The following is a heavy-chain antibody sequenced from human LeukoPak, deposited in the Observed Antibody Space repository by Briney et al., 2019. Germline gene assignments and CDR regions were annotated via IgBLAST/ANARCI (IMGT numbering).Heavy chain of an antibody. CDR1: GYTFTGYY. D-gene: IGHD5-18*01. CDR2: INPNSGGT. CDR3: AREAMVGGYYYGMDV. J-gene: IGHJ6*02. V-gene: IGHV1-2*02. Sequence: ASVKVSCKASGYTFTGYYMHWVRQAPGQGLEWMGWINPNSGGTNYAQKFQGRVTMTRDTSISTAYMGLSRLRSDDTAVYYCAREAMVGGYYYGMDVWGQGTTVTVSS.